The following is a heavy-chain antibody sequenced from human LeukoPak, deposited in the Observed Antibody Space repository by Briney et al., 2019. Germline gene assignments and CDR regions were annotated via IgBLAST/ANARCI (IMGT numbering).Heavy chain of an antibody. D-gene: IGHD3-10*01. V-gene: IGHV3-23*01. CDR2: ISGRGGST. Sequence: GGSLRLSRAASGFTFSSYAMSWVRQAPGKWLEWVSAISGRGGSTYYADSVKGRFTISRDNSKNTLYLQMNSLRAEDTAVYYCAKDVYGSGSYDFDYWGQGTLVTVSS. J-gene: IGHJ4*02. CDR1: GFTFSSYA. CDR3: AKDVYGSGSYDFDY.